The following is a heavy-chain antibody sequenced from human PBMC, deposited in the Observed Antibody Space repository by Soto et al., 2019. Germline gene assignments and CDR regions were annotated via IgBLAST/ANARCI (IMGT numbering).Heavy chain of an antibody. D-gene: IGHD7-27*01. CDR2: IYKSATT. Sequence: SETLSLTCSVSGDSISNLDYFWAWIRQPPGQALEYIGYIYKSATTYYNPSFESRVAISVDTSKNQFSLNVTSVTAADTAVYFCARGRYCLTGRCFPNWFDSWGQGALVTVSS. CDR3: ARGRYCLTGRCFPNWFDS. CDR1: GDSISNLDYF. J-gene: IGHJ5*01. V-gene: IGHV4-30-4*01.